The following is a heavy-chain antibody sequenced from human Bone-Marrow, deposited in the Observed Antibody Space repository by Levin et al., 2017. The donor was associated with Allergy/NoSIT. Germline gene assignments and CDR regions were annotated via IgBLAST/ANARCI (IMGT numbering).Heavy chain of an antibody. CDR1: GFPFHTSA. Sequence: PGESLKIFCTASGFPFHTSAMTWVRQAPGQGLGWVSSISGDADMTSYADSVKGRFTVSRDNSKNMLFLQMDNLRVEDTAVFYCAKGSSGWFQETDSWGQGTLVTVSS. CDR2: ISGDADMT. CDR3: AKGSSGWFQETDS. D-gene: IGHD6-19*01. J-gene: IGHJ4*02. V-gene: IGHV3-23*01.